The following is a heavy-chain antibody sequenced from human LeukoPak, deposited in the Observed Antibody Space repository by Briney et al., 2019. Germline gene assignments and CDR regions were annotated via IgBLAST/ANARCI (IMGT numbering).Heavy chain of an antibody. CDR3: AREYRGYSYGRNWFDP. Sequence: ASVKASCKASGYTFTSYYMHWVRQAPGQGLEWMGIINPSGGSTSYAQKFQGRVTMTRDTSASTAYMELSSLRSEDTAVYYCAREYRGYSYGRNWFDPWGQGTLVTVSS. D-gene: IGHD5-18*01. CDR1: GYTFTSYY. J-gene: IGHJ5*02. CDR2: INPSGGST. V-gene: IGHV1-46*01.